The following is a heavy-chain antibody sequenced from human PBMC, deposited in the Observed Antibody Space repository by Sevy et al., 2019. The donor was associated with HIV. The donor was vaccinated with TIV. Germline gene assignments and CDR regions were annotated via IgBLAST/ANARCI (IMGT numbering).Heavy chain of an antibody. V-gene: IGHV3-23*01. CDR2: ISDIGNT. Sequence: GGSLRLSCAASGFTFSSYGMSWVRQAPGKGLEWVSVISDIGNTYYADSVKGRFTMSRDNSENTLYLQMNSLRAEDTAVYYCAKCLAALPGYYYGVDVWGQGTTVTVSS. J-gene: IGHJ6*02. CDR3: AKCLAALPGYYYGVDV. D-gene: IGHD6-6*01. CDR1: GFTFSSYG.